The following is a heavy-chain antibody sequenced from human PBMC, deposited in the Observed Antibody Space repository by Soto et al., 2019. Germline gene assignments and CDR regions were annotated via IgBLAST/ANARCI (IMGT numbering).Heavy chain of an antibody. D-gene: IGHD1-26*01. V-gene: IGHV4-30-4*01. CDR1: GGSISSGEYY. Sequence: SETLSLTCIVSGGSISSGEYYWSWIRQPPGKGLEWIGHIFYSGSTYYNPTLRSRVTISVDTSKNQFSLKLSSVTAADTAVYYCARDRDSGSYYFDYWGQGTLVTVSS. J-gene: IGHJ4*02. CDR2: IFYSGST. CDR3: ARDRDSGSYYFDY.